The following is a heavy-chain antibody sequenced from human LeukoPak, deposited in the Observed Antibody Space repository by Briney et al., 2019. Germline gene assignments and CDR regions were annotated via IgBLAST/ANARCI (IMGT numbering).Heavy chain of an antibody. D-gene: IGHD3-22*01. Sequence: GGSLRLSCAASRSFFTTYGIHWARQAPGKGLEWVAVIWFDGSDKYYADSMRGRLTISRDNSKNTLYLQMHGLRAEDTAVYYCARDPHYYDNSGYFDYWGQGTLVTVSS. J-gene: IGHJ4*02. CDR1: RSFFTTYG. V-gene: IGHV3-33*08. CDR2: IWFDGSDK. CDR3: ARDPHYYDNSGYFDY.